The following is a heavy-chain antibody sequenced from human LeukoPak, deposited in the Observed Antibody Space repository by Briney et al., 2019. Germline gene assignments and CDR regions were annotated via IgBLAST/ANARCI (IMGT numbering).Heavy chain of an antibody. V-gene: IGHV4-39*01. CDR3: ARSDHSHFVNWFDS. J-gene: IGHJ5*01. CDR1: GGSVSTSTHY. CDR2: VSNGGST. Sequence: PSETLSLTCTVSGGSVSTSTHYWGWIRQPPGKGLEWIGSVSNGGSTSYNPSLTSRISISVDTSKNQFSLKLNSVTAADTALYYCARSDHSHFVNWFDSWGQGILVAVSS. D-gene: IGHD2-21*01.